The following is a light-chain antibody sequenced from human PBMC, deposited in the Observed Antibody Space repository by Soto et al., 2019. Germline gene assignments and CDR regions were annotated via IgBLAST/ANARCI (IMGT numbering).Light chain of an antibody. CDR3: QQYNAWPPVT. CDR2: GAS. V-gene: IGKV3-15*01. Sequence: ETVMTQSPATLSVSPGERATLSCRASQSVSTNLAWYQQKPGQAPRLLIYGASTRATGIPARFSGSGSGTEFTLTISSLQSEDFAVYYCQQYNAWPPVTFGQGTKVEIK. J-gene: IGKJ1*01. CDR1: QSVSTN.